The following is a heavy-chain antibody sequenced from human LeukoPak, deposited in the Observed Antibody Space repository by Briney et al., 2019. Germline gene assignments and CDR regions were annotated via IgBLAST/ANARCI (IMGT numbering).Heavy chain of an antibody. CDR3: AKGLRLGELLSGFDY. CDR2: ISNSGGSA. J-gene: IGHJ4*02. CDR1: GFTFSNYA. Sequence: GGSLRLSCGASGFTFSNYAMNWVRQAPGKGLEWGSGISNSGGSAYYADSVKGRFTISRDNSRNTLYLQMNSLRAEDTAVYYCAKGLRLGELLSGFDYWGQGTLVTVSS. D-gene: IGHD3-16*01. V-gene: IGHV3-23*01.